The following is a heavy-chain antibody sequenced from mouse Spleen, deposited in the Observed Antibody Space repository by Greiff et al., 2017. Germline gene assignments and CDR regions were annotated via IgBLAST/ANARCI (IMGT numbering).Heavy chain of an antibody. CDR2: ISYDGSN. CDR1: GYSITSGYY. D-gene: IGHD2-3*01. Sequence: VQLKESGPGLVKPSQSLSLTCSVTGYSITSGYYWNWIRQFPGNKLEWMGYISYDGSNNYNPSLKNRISITRDTSKNQFFLKLNSVTTEDTATYYCAREGNDGYGTFAYWGQGTLVTVSA. V-gene: IGHV3-6*01. J-gene: IGHJ3*01. CDR3: AREGNDGYGTFAY.